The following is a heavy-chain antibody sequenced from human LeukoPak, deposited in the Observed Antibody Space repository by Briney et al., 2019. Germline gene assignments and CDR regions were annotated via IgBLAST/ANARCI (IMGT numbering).Heavy chain of an antibody. CDR1: EFRFGRDW. CDR3: ATLDSTKSVF. CDR2: IKQDGSEE. V-gene: IGHV3-7*01. Sequence: GGXXRLTCVASEFRFGRDWISWVRQAPGKGLEWVACIKQDGSEEYYVGSVRGRFTVSVDNGKNSLYLQMNSLKAEDTARYYCATLDSTKSVFWGRGTAVTVSS. J-gene: IGHJ1*01. D-gene: IGHD2-2*01.